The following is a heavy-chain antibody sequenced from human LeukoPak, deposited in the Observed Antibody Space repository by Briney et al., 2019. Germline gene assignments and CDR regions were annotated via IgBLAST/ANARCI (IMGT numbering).Heavy chain of an antibody. CDR3: ARESSSYCTNGVCYSLDY. V-gene: IGHV4-59*01. J-gene: IGHJ4*02. CDR2: IYYSGST. Sequence: PSETLSLTCTVSGGSISSYYWSWIRQPPGKGLEWIGYIYYSGSTNYNPSLKSRVTISVDTSKNQFSLKLSSVTAADTAVYYCARESSSYCTNGVCYSLDYWGQGTLVTVSS. D-gene: IGHD2-8*01. CDR1: GGSISSYY.